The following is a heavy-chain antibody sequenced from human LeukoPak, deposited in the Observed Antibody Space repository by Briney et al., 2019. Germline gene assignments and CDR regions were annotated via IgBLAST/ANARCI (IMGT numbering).Heavy chain of an antibody. CDR3: ATDRNSGKYYDY. CDR1: GLTFRNYG. CDR2: IWYDGSNK. V-gene: IGHV3-33*03. D-gene: IGHD1-26*01. Sequence: QSGGSLRLSCAASGLTFRNYGMHWVRQAPGKGLEWVAVIWYDGSNKYYADSVKGRFTISRDNSKDTLYLQTNSLRAEDTAVYYCATDRNSGKYYDYWGQGTLVSVSS. J-gene: IGHJ4*02.